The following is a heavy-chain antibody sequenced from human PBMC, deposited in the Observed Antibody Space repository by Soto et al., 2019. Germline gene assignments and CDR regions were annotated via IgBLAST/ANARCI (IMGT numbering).Heavy chain of an antibody. J-gene: IGHJ6*02. CDR1: GYTFTSYG. Sequence: QVQLVQSGAEVKKPGASVKVSCKASGYTFTSYGISWVRQAPGQGLEWMGWISAYNGNTNYAQKLQGRVTMTTDTSTSTAYVELRSLRSDDTAVYYCARDGTIFGVVIRYGMDVWGQGTTVTVSS. V-gene: IGHV1-18*01. CDR2: ISAYNGNT. D-gene: IGHD3-3*01. CDR3: ARDGTIFGVVIRYGMDV.